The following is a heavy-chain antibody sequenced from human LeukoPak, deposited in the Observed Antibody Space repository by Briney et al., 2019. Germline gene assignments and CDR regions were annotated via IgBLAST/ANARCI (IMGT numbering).Heavy chain of an antibody. D-gene: IGHD1-26*01. CDR3: ARDPKVGATYSDY. Sequence: SETLSLTCTVSGDSISSGYYWGWIRQPPGKGLEWIGSIYHSGSTYYNPSLKSRVTISVDTSKNQFSLKLSSVTAADTAVYYCARDPKVGATYSDYWGQGTLVTVSS. CDR1: GDSISSGYY. V-gene: IGHV4-38-2*02. CDR2: IYHSGST. J-gene: IGHJ4*02.